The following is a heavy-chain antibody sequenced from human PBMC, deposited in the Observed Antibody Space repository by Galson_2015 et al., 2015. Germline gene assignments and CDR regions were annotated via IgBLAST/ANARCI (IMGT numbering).Heavy chain of an antibody. D-gene: IGHD2-2*01. CDR3: TTVAYCSSTSCPPYYSYYGMDV. Sequence: SLRLSCAASGFSFNNAWMSWVRQAPGKGLEWVGRVKSNTDGGTIDYAAPVKGRFTISRDDSKNTLYLQMNSLRTEDTAMYYCTTVAYCSSTSCPPYYSYYGMDVWGQGTTVAVSS. CDR2: VKSNTDGGTI. J-gene: IGHJ6*02. CDR1: GFSFNNAW. V-gene: IGHV3-15*01.